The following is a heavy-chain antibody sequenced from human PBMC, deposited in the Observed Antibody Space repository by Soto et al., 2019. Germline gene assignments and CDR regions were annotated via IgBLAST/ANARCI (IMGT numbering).Heavy chain of an antibody. Sequence: QVQLVQSGAAVKKPGASVKVSCKASGYTFTSYGISWVRQAPGQGLEWMGWISAYNGNTNYAQKLQGRVTMTTDTSTSTXXMELRSLRSDDTAVYYCASTVGFGEFSYYYYGMDVWGQGTTVTVSS. CDR3: ASTVGFGEFSYYYYGMDV. D-gene: IGHD3-10*01. CDR2: ISAYNGNT. J-gene: IGHJ6*02. V-gene: IGHV1-18*01. CDR1: GYTFTSYG.